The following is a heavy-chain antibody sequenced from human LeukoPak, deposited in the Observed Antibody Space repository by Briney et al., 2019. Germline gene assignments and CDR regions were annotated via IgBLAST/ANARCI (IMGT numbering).Heavy chain of an antibody. CDR1: GYTFTSYY. CDR3: ARGGRGIAAGFDY. J-gene: IGHJ4*02. V-gene: IGHV1-46*01. Sequence: ASVKVSCKASGYTFTSYYMHWVRQAPGQGLEWMGIINPSGGSTSYAQKFQGRVTMTRDMSTSTVYMELNSLRAEDTAVYYCARGGRGIAAGFDYWGQGTLVTVSS. CDR2: INPSGGST. D-gene: IGHD6-13*01.